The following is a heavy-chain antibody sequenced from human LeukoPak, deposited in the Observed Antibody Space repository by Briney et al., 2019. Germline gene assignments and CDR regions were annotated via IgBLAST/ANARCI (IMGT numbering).Heavy chain of an antibody. V-gene: IGHV3-74*01. J-gene: IGHJ4*02. D-gene: IGHD2-15*01. Sequence: PGGSLRLSCAASGFTLSSYRLHWVRQAPGEGLVWVSQISPDGNITPYADSVKGRFTISRDNSKNTLYLQINALKAEDTAVYYCARGCSAVRCPADYWGQGSLVTVSS. CDR2: ISPDGNIT. CDR3: ARGCSAVRCPADY. CDR1: GFTLSSYR.